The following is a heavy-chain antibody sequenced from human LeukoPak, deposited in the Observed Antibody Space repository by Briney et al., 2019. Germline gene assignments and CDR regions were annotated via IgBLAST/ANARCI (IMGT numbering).Heavy chain of an antibody. CDR1: GGSIHNYY. CDR3: AREGYSYGGYYFDY. J-gene: IGHJ4*02. CDR2: IYYTGST. Sequence: SETLSLTCTVSGGSIHNYYWGWIRQSPGKGLEWIGYIYYTGSTHYNPSLKSRVTISVDTSTNQFSLKLSSVTAADTAVYYCAREGYSYGGYYFDYWGQGTLVTVSS. V-gene: IGHV4-59*12. D-gene: IGHD5-18*01.